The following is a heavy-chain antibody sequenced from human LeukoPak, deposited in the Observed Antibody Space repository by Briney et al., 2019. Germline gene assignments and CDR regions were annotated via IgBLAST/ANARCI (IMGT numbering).Heavy chain of an antibody. J-gene: IGHJ5*02. CDR2: INHSGST. V-gene: IGHV4-39*07. D-gene: IGHD6-13*01. CDR3: AGEESSRFDP. Sequence: PSETLSLTCTVSGGSISRSNYYWGWIRQPPGKGLEWIGEINHSGSTNYNPSLKSRVTISVDTSKNQFSLKLSSVTAADTAVYYCAGEESSRFDPWGQGTLVTVSS. CDR1: GGSISRSNYY.